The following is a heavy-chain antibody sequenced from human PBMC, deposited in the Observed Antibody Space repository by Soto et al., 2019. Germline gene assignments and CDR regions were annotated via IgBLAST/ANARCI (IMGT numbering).Heavy chain of an antibody. CDR1: GLPVSLTH. D-gene: IGHD6-6*01. J-gene: IGHJ4*01. Sequence: AXGSMLLSGSVSGLPVSLTHVCWVRHAAGKGLHWVSVIYSAGSRYYANAVKGRFTISRGISENKIFLELNGLTVDDTAVYYCSRASEQDYSSSMFFDDWGGGTLVTVCS. V-gene: IGHV3-53*01. CDR2: IYSAGSR. CDR3: SRASEQDYSSSMFFDD.